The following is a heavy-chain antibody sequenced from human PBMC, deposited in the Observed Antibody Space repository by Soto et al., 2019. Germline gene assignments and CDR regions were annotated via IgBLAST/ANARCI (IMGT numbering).Heavy chain of an antibody. D-gene: IGHD1-1*01. J-gene: IGHJ6*02. V-gene: IGHV4-59*01. Sequence: SETLSLTCTVSGCSISSYYWSWIRQPPGKGLEWIGYIYYSGSTNYNPSLKSRVTISVDTSKNQFSLKLSSVTAADTAVYYCASGSGKGYYYYGMDVWGQGTTVT. CDR3: ASGSGKGYYYYGMDV. CDR2: IYYSGST. CDR1: GCSISSYY.